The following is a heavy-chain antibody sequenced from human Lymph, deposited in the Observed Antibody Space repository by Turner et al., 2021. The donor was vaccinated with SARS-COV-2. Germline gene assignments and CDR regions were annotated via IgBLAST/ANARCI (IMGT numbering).Heavy chain of an antibody. V-gene: IGHV3-43*02. Sequence: EVQLVESGGGVVQPGGSLRLPCAAFGIPVDDYAMHWVRQAPGKGLEWVSLISGDGGGTYYADSVKGRFTISRDNSKTSLSLQMNSLRAEDTALYYCAKDPGYCSGGSCYSRTYFDFWGQGTLVTVSA. J-gene: IGHJ4*02. CDR2: ISGDGGGT. D-gene: IGHD2-15*01. CDR3: AKDPGYCSGGSCYSRTYFDF. CDR1: GIPVDDYA.